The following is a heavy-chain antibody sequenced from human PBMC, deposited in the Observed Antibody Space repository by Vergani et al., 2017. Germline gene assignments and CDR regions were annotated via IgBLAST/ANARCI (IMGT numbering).Heavy chain of an antibody. CDR3: AKNFGWEPHLGY. Sequence: EVQLLESGGGLVQPGGSLRLSCAASGFTFSSYAMSWVRQAPGKGLEWVSAISGSGGSTYYADSVKGRFTISRDNSKNTLYLLMNSLRAEDTAVYYCAKNFGWEPHLGYWGQGTLVTVSS. V-gene: IGHV3-23*01. J-gene: IGHJ4*02. D-gene: IGHD1-26*01. CDR2: ISGSGGST. CDR1: GFTFSSYA.